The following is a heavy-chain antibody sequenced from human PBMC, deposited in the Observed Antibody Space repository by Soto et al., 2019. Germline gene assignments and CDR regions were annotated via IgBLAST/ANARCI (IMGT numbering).Heavy chain of an antibody. CDR3: ARGHYYVFWIGTDAQDYGMDV. CDR2: IYYSGST. D-gene: IGHD3-3*01. Sequence: SETLSLTCTVSCGSISSGGYYWSWIRQHPGKGLEWIGYIYYSGSTYYNPSLKSRVTISVDTSKNQFSLKLSSVTAADTAVYYCARGHYYVFWIGTDAQDYGMDVWGQGNTVTGSS. CDR1: CGSISSGGYY. V-gene: IGHV4-31*03. J-gene: IGHJ6*02.